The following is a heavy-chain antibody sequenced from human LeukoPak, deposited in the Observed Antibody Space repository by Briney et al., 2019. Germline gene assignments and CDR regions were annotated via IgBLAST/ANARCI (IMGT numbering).Heavy chain of an antibody. CDR1: GYTFTSYG. Sequence: GASVKVSCKASGYTFTSYGISWVRQAPGQGLEWMGWISAYNGNTNYAQKLQGRVTMTTDTSTSTAYMELRSLRSDDTAVYYCARGVYYYDSSGYYPDYWGQGTLVTVSS. CDR2: ISAYNGNT. J-gene: IGHJ4*02. V-gene: IGHV1-18*01. D-gene: IGHD3-22*01. CDR3: ARGVYYYDSSGYYPDY.